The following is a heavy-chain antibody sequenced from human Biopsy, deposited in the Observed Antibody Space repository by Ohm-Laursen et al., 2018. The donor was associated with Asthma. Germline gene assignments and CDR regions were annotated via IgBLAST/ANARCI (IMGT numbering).Heavy chain of an antibody. CDR1: GGSISSGGYY. Sequence: TLSLTCTVSGGSISSGGYYWSWIRQPPGKGLEWIGYIYYSGSTYYSPSLKSRVSISLDTSKNQFSLRLTSVTAADTAVYYCARDRAMISETWGQGTLVTVSS. CDR3: ARDRAMISET. D-gene: IGHD3-22*01. J-gene: IGHJ5*02. CDR2: IYYSGST. V-gene: IGHV4-30-4*08.